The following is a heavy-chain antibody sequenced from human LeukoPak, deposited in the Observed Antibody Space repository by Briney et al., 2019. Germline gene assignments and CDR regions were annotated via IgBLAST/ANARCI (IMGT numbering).Heavy chain of an antibody. V-gene: IGHV3-48*04. CDR3: VRGQFSSGWSGAY. CDR1: GFTFSFYS. CDR2: ISRSSSSSTI. Sequence: GGSLRLSCAASGFTFSFYSMNWVRQAPGKGLEWVSYISRSSSSSTIYYADSVKGRFTISSDNAKNSLYLQMNSLKSEDTALYYCVRGQFSSGWSGAYWGQGTLVTVSS. D-gene: IGHD6-19*01. J-gene: IGHJ4*02.